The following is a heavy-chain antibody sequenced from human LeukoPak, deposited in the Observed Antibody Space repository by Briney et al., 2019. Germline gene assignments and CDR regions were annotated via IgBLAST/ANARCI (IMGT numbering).Heavy chain of an antibody. D-gene: IGHD1-26*01. Sequence: GGSLRLSCAASGFSFSSYWMHWVRQVPGKGLVWVSRIKSDGSTTGYADSVKGRFTISRDNAKNTLYLQMNSLRAEDTAVYYCARGGSPPEALGDSFDIWGQGTMVTVSS. CDR1: GFSFSSYW. V-gene: IGHV3-74*01. J-gene: IGHJ3*02. CDR3: ARGGSPPEALGDSFDI. CDR2: IKSDGSTT.